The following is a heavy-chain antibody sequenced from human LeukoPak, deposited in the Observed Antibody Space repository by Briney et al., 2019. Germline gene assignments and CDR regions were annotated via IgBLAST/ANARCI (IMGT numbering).Heavy chain of an antibody. Sequence: ASVKVSCKASGYTFRSYDINWVRQATGQGLEWTGWMNPDSGNTGYAQNFQGRVTMTSNTSITTAYMELTSLRSEDTAVYYCARGSFRGYCLDTSCYTINYWGQGTLVTVSS. CDR3: ARGSFRGYCLDTSCYTINY. D-gene: IGHD2-2*02. CDR2: MNPDSGNT. V-gene: IGHV1-8*01. J-gene: IGHJ4*02. CDR1: GYTFRSYD.